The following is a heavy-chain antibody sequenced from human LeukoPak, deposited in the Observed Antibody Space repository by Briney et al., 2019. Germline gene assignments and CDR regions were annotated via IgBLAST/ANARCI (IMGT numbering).Heavy chain of an antibody. J-gene: IGHJ5*02. D-gene: IGHD3-22*01. CDR3: ARAGGYYDSSGPAGWFDP. CDR2: INAGNGNT. Sequence: ASVKVSCKASGYTFTGYYMHWVRQAPGQRLEWMGWINAGNGNTKYSQKFQGRVTITRDTSASTAYMELSSLRSEDTAVYYCARAGGYYDSSGPAGWFDPWGQGTLVTVSS. V-gene: IGHV1-3*01. CDR1: GYTFTGYY.